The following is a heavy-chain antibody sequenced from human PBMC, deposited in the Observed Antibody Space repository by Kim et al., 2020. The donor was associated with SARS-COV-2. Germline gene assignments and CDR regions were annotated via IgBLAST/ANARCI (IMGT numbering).Heavy chain of an antibody. D-gene: IGHD3-10*02. CDR3: AKVHHYFVLLGAYFDY. V-gene: IGHV3-30*02. Sequence: AVKGRVTISRDNSKNTLYLQMNRLRAEDTAVYYCAKVHHYFVLLGAYFDYWGQGTLVTVSS. J-gene: IGHJ4*02.